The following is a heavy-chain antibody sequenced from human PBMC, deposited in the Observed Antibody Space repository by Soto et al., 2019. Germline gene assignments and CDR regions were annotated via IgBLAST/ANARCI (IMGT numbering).Heavy chain of an antibody. Sequence: ASVKVSCKVSGYTLTELSMHWVRQAPGKGLEWMGGFDPEDGETIYAQKFQGRVTMTEDTSTDTAYMELSSLRSEDTAVYYCATDFSIAARNAFDIWGQGTMVTVSS. D-gene: IGHD6-6*01. V-gene: IGHV1-24*01. CDR3: ATDFSIAARNAFDI. CDR1: GYTLTELS. CDR2: FDPEDGET. J-gene: IGHJ3*02.